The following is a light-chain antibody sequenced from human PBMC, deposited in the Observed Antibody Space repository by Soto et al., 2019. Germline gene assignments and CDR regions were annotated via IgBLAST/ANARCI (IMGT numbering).Light chain of an antibody. J-gene: IGKJ2*01. V-gene: IGKV2D-30*01. CDR2: KVS. CDR1: QSLLYSDGNTY. Sequence: DVVMTQSPHSLPVTLGQPASISCWSSQSLLYSDGNTYLSWFQQRPGQSPRRLIYKVSNWDSGVPERFSGSGSGTDFARNISMVEAEYVGVYYCMQCTHWPYTFGQATKREI. CDR3: MQCTHWPYT.